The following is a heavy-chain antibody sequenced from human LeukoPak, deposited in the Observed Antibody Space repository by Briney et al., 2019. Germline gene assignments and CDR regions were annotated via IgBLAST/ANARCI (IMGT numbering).Heavy chain of an antibody. CDR3: AREGSYCVGGDCYSFDF. V-gene: IGHV1-2*02. D-gene: IGHD2-21*02. J-gene: IGHJ4*02. Sequence: ASVKASCKASGYRFISNYIQWVRQAPGLGPEWMGWMHPGNGNTRYAEKFQGRVTMTRDTSINTAYMDLSSLRYADTAVYYCAREGSYCVGGDCYSFDFWGQGTLITVSS. CDR1: GYRFISNY. CDR2: MHPGNGNT.